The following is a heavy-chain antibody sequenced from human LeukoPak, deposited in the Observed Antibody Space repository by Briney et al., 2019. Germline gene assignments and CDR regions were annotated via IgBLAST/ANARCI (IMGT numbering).Heavy chain of an antibody. J-gene: IGHJ4*02. V-gene: IGHV4-59*01. CDR1: GGSISGYY. Sequence: PSETLSLTCTVSGGSISGYYWSWIRQPPGKGLEWIGYIYSSGTTNYNPSLKSQITISLDTSKNQFSLKLSSVTAADTAVYYCARAAYSGSYHSDYWGQGTLVTVSS. CDR2: IYSSGTT. D-gene: IGHD1-26*01. CDR3: ARAAYSGSYHSDY.